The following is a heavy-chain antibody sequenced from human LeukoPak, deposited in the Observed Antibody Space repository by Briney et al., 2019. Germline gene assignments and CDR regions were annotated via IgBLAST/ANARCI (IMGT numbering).Heavy chain of an antibody. CDR3: AREGRSDIVVVPAALDY. V-gene: IGHV1-18*01. J-gene: IGHJ4*02. CDR2: ISAYNGNT. Sequence: ASVKVSCKASGYTFTGYGISWVRQAPGQGLEWMGWISAYNGNTNYAQKLQGRVTMTTDTSTSTAYMELRSLRSDDTAVYYCAREGRSDIVVVPAALDYWDQGTLVTVSS. D-gene: IGHD2-2*01. CDR1: GYTFTGYG.